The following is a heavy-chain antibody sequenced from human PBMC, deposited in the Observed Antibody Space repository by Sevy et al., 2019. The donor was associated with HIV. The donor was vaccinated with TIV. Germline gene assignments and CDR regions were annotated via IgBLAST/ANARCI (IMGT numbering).Heavy chain of an antibody. Sequence: ASVKVSCKASGGTFSSYAISWVRQAPGQGLEWMGGIIPIFGTANYAQKFQGRVTITADKSTSTAYMELSSLRSEDTAVYYGAGGWVSGDGYNWDYWGQGTLVTVSS. CDR2: IIPIFGTA. D-gene: IGHD5-12*01. V-gene: IGHV1-69*06. CDR1: GGTFSSYA. CDR3: AGGWVSGDGYNWDY. J-gene: IGHJ4*02.